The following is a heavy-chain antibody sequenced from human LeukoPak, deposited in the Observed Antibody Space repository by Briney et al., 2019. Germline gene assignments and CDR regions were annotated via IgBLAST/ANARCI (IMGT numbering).Heavy chain of an antibody. Sequence: PSQTLSLTCTVSGGSISSGGYYWSWIRQHPGKGLEWIGYIYYSGSTYYNPSLKSRVTISVDTSKNQFSLKLSSVTAADTAVYYCAREVVTETTTYYYYYGMDVWGQGTTVTVSS. CDR3: AREVVTETTTYYYYYGMDV. V-gene: IGHV4-31*03. CDR2: IYYSGST. D-gene: IGHD2-21*02. CDR1: GGSISSGGYY. J-gene: IGHJ6*02.